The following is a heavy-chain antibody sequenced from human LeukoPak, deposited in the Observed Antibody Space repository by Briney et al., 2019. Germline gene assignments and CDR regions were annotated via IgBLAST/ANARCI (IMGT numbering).Heavy chain of an antibody. V-gene: IGHV3-30-3*01. Sequence: SGGSLRLSCAASGFTFSSYAMHWVRQAPGKGLEWVAVISYDGSNKYYADSVKGRFTISRDNSKNTLYLQMNSLRAEDTAVYYCARGAALLITIIVVVSRATPDYWGQGTLVTVSS. CDR1: GFTFSSYA. D-gene: IGHD3-22*01. CDR3: ARGAALLITIIVVVSRATPDY. CDR2: ISYDGSNK. J-gene: IGHJ4*02.